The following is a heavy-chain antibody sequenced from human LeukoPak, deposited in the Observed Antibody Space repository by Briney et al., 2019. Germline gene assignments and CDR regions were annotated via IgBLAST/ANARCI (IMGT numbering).Heavy chain of an antibody. CDR1: GFTFSSYD. V-gene: IGHV3-13*01. Sequence: GGSLRLSCAASGFTFSSYDMHWVRQATGKGLEWVSAIGTAGDTYYPGSVKGRFTISRENAKNSLYLQMNSLRAGDTAVYYCARGYQGTNYFDYWGQGTLVTVSS. CDR3: ARGYQGTNYFDY. D-gene: IGHD2-2*01. CDR2: IGTAGDT. J-gene: IGHJ4*02.